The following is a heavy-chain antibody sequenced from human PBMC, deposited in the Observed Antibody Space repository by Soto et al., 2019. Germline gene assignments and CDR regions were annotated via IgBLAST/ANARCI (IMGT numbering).Heavy chain of an antibody. CDR3: ARDREGHDSYAFDI. CDR1: GFTFSSYA. J-gene: IGHJ3*02. CDR2: ISYDGSNK. D-gene: IGHD3-22*01. V-gene: IGHV3-30-3*01. Sequence: GGSLRLSCAASGFTFSSYAMHWVRQAPGKGLEWVAVISYDGSNKYYADSVKGRFTISRDNSKNTLYLQMNSLRAEDTAVYYCARDREGHDSYAFDIWGQGTMVTVSS.